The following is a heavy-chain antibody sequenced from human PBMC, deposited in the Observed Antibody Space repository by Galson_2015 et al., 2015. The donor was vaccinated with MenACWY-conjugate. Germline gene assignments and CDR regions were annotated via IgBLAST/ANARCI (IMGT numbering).Heavy chain of an antibody. J-gene: IGHJ3*02. V-gene: IGHV3-74*01. CDR1: EFTFSSLW. Sequence: LRLSCAASEFTFSSLWIHWVRQVPGEGLVWVSRINPDGHTTDYADSVKGRFTVSRDNAKNTAYLQMNGLRAEDTAVYYCATAGNYRFDIWGQGTMVTVSS. D-gene: IGHD5-24*01. CDR2: INPDGHTT. CDR3: ATAGNYRFDI.